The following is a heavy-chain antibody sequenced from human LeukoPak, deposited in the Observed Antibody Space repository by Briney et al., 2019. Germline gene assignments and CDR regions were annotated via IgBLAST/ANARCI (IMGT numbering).Heavy chain of an antibody. CDR3: ARVYLERLTAGYFDH. Sequence: GGSLRLSCAGSGFPFSNFVMNWVRQAPGKGLEWVAVISDDGRHNYYADSVKGRFTISRDNSKSTLYLQMNSLRDDDSAAYFCARVYLERLTAGYFDHWGQGTQVTVSP. D-gene: IGHD2-8*01. CDR1: GFPFSNFV. V-gene: IGHV3-30*04. CDR2: ISDDGRHN. J-gene: IGHJ4*02.